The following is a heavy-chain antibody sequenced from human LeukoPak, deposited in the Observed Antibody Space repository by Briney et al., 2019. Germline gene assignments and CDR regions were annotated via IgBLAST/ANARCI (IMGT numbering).Heavy chain of an antibody. Sequence: GGSLRLSCAASGFTFSSYAMNWVRHAPGKGLEGVSAISGGGGTTYYADSVKGRFTISRDNSKNTLYLQMNSLRAEDTALYYCANGRSRSSSGWYNYYDMDVWGQGTTVTVSS. V-gene: IGHV3-23*01. CDR1: GFTFSSYA. D-gene: IGHD6-19*01. CDR2: ISGGGGTT. CDR3: ANGRSRSSSGWYNYYDMDV. J-gene: IGHJ6*02.